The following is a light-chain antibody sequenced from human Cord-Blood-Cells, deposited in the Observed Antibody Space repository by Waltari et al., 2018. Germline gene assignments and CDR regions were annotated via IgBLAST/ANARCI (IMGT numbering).Light chain of an antibody. CDR3: QQSYSTPRT. Sequence: IQITQSPSSPSASVGARVTITCRASQSISSYFNWYQQKPGKAPRLLIYAASSVHSGVPARFSGSGSGTDFTLTISSLQPEDFATYYCQQSYSTPRTFGQGTKVEIK. J-gene: IGKJ1*01. V-gene: IGKV1-39*01. CDR1: QSISSY. CDR2: AAS.